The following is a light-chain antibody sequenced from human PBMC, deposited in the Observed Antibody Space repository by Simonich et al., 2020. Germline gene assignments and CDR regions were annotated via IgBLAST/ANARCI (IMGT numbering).Light chain of an antibody. J-gene: IGKJ1*01. Sequence: EIVLTQSPGTLSLSPGERATLSCRASQSVSSSYLAWYQQKPGLAPRLLSYDASSRATGIPDRFSGSGSGTDFTLTISRLEPEDFAVYYCQQYGSSPWTFGQGTKVEIK. CDR3: QQYGSSPWT. CDR2: DAS. CDR1: QSVSSSY. V-gene: IGKV3D-20*01.